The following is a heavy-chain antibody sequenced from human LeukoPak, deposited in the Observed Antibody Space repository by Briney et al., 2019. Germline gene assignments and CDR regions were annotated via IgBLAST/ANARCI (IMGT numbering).Heavy chain of an antibody. CDR1: GFTFSSYG. CDR2: IRYDGSNK. CDR3: AKKGCSSTSCFPNFDL. Sequence: GGSLRLSCAASGFTFSSYGMHWVRQAPGKGLEWVAFIRYDGSNKYYADSVKGRFTISRDNSKNTLYLQMNSLRAEDTAVYYCAKKGCSSTSCFPNFDLWGRGTLVTVSS. D-gene: IGHD2-2*01. V-gene: IGHV3-30*02. J-gene: IGHJ2*01.